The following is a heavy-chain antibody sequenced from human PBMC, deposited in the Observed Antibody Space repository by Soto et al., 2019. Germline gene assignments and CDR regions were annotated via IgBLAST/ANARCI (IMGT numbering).Heavy chain of an antibody. CDR2: TYYMSMWNY. CDR1: GDSVSTSSAA. Sequence: SQTLSLTCDISGDSVSTSSAAWNWIRQSPSRGLEWLGRTYYMSMWNYHYAPSFQSRITINPDTSKNQISLQLTSVTPEDTAVYYCARWGHETHIFDFWGQGILVTVSSGKKLYFCVRATAARQRDYSYHYYLHIWGKGTTVTVSS. CDR3: ARWGHETHIFDFWGQGILVTVSSGKKLYFCVRATAARQRDYSYHYYLHI. J-gene: IGHJ6*03. D-gene: IGHD6-6*01. V-gene: IGHV6-1*01.